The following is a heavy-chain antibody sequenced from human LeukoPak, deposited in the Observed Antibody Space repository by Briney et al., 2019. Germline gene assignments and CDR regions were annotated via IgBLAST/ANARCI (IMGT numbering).Heavy chain of an antibody. CDR2: ISYDGSNK. Sequence: GRSLRLSCAASGFTLSNYGMHWVRQAPGKGLEWVAVISYDGSNKYFADSVRGRFTISRDNSKNTLYLQMNSLRTEDTAVYYCAKGSYGDYEEVGDYWGQGTLVTVLS. J-gene: IGHJ4*02. CDR3: AKGSYGDYEEVGDY. V-gene: IGHV3-30*18. CDR1: GFTLSNYG. D-gene: IGHD4-17*01.